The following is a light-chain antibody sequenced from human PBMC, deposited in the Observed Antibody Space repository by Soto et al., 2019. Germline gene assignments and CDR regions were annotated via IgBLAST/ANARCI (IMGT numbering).Light chain of an antibody. CDR2: LGS. CDR1: QSLLHRNGYTY. V-gene: IGKV2-28*01. Sequence: DIVMTQSPLSLPVTPGESASISCRSSQSLLHRNGYTYLDWYLQKPGQSPQLLIYLGSNRASGVPDRCSGSGSGTDFILKISRVEAEDVGVYYCMQALQTPFTFGPGTKVDIK. J-gene: IGKJ3*01. CDR3: MQALQTPFT.